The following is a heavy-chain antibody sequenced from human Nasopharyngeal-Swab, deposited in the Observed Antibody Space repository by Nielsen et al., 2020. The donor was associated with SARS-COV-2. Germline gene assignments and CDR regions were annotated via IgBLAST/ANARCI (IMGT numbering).Heavy chain of an antibody. CDR3: ANDMTGREDK. J-gene: IGHJ4*02. CDR1: GFTFSRYW. V-gene: IGHV3-74*01. Sequence: GESLKISCAASGFTFSRYWMHWVRQAPGEGLVWVSRINEHGSYTSHADSVKGRFTISRDNAKNTLYLQMNGLRVEDTAVYYCANDMTGREDKWGQGTLVTVSS. CDR2: INEHGSYT. D-gene: IGHD3-9*01.